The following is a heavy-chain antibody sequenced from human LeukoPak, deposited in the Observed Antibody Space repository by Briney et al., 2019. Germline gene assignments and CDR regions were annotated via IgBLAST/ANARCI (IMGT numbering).Heavy chain of an antibody. CDR2: ITSDGSWT. J-gene: IGHJ4*02. CDR1: GNYW. V-gene: IGHV3-74*01. CDR3: VSFYETY. Sequence: GGSLRFSCAASGNYWMQWVRQAPGKGLVWVSHITSDGSWTSYADSVKGRFTISKDNAKNTVYLQMNSLRAEDTAVYYCVSFYETYWGRGTLVTVSS. D-gene: IGHD2/OR15-2a*01.